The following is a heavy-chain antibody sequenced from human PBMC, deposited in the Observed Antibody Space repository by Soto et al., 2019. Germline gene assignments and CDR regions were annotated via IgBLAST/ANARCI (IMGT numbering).Heavy chain of an antibody. CDR2: ISYDGSNK. CDR3: ASPAYYYDSSGYLDH. V-gene: IGHV3-30-3*01. CDR1: GFTFSSYA. D-gene: IGHD3-22*01. Sequence: GGSLRLSCAASGFTFSSYAMHWVRQAPGKGLEWVAVISYDGSNKYYADSVKGRFTISRDNSKNTLYLQMNSLRAEDTAVYYCASPAYYYDSSGYLDHWGQGTLVTVSS. J-gene: IGHJ4*02.